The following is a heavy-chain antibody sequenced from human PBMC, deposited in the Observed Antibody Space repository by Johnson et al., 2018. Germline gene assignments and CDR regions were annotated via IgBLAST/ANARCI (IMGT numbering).Heavy chain of an antibody. D-gene: IGHD4-17*01. Sequence: VQLQESGGGLVQPGGSRRLSCAASGFTFSNYWMHWVRQAPGKGLEWVSVIYGGGNTYYTDSGKGRFTISRDNSKNTLYLQMNSLGVEDTAVYYCARDRGTTVTMGYYCMDVWGQGTTVTVSS. CDR2: IYGGGNT. CDR1: GFTFSNYW. V-gene: IGHV3-66*01. CDR3: ARDRGTTVTMGYYCMDV. J-gene: IGHJ6*02.